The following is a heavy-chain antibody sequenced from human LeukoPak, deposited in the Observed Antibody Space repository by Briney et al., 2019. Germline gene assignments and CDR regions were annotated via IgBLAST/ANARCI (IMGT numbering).Heavy chain of an antibody. CDR1: GYTFTSYD. V-gene: IGHV1-8*02. D-gene: IGHD5-12*01. Sequence: ASVKVSCKASGYTFTSYDINWVRQATGQGLEWMGWMNPNSGNTGYAQKFQGRVTMTRNTSISTAYMELSSLRSEDTAVYYCARGQGGYSGYDDAFDIWGQGTMVTVSS. CDR2: MNPNSGNT. J-gene: IGHJ3*02. CDR3: ARGQGGYSGYDDAFDI.